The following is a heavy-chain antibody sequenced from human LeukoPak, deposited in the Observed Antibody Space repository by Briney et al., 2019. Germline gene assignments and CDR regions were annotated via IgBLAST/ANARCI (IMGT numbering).Heavy chain of an antibody. D-gene: IGHD2-15*01. Sequence: PGGSLRLSCAASGFTFSSYWMSWVRQAPGKGLEWVANIKEDGSEKYFVDSVKGRFTISRDNAKNSLYLQMNSLRAEDTAMYYCARMCSGGSCYCYWGQGTLVTVSS. J-gene: IGHJ1*01. V-gene: IGHV3-7*01. CDR1: GFTFSSYW. CDR3: ARMCSGGSCYCY. CDR2: IKEDGSEK.